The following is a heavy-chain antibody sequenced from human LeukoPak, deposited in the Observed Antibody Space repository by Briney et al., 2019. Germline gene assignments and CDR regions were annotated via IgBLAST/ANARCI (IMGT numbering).Heavy chain of an antibody. V-gene: IGHV4-34*01. Sequence: SETLSLTCAVYGGSFSGYYWSWIRQPPGKGLEWIGEINHSGSTNYNPSLKSRVTISVDTSKNLFSLKLNSVNDADTAVYFCARYDSSGFYQYFFDYWGPGTLVTVSS. CDR1: GGSFSGYY. CDR3: ARYDSSGFYQYFFDY. D-gene: IGHD3-22*01. CDR2: INHSGST. J-gene: IGHJ4*02.